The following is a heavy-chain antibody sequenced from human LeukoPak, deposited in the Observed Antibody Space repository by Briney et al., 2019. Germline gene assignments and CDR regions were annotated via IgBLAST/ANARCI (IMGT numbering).Heavy chain of an antibody. CDR3: AKGSATTVVTIDY. J-gene: IGHJ4*02. D-gene: IGHD4-23*01. CDR2: ISSDGSDK. CDR1: GFTFSSYG. Sequence: GESLRLSCAASGFTFSSYGMHWVRQAPGKGLEWVAVISSDGSDKYYADSVKGRFTISRDNSKNTMYLQMNSLRDEDTAVYYCAKGSATTVVTIDYWGQGTLVTVSS. V-gene: IGHV3-30*18.